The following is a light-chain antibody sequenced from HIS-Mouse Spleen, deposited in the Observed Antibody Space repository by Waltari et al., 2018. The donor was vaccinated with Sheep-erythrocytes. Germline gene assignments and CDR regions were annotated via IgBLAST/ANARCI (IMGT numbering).Light chain of an antibody. V-gene: IGKV1-39*01. CDR1: QRISSY. CDR2: AAS. Sequence: DIQMTQSPSYLSASVGDRVTITCRASQRISSYLNWYQQKPGKAPKLLIYAASSLQSGVPSRFSGSGSGTDFTLTISSLQPEDFATYYCQQSYSTPPLTFGGGTKVEIK. J-gene: IGKJ4*01. CDR3: QQSYSTPPLT.